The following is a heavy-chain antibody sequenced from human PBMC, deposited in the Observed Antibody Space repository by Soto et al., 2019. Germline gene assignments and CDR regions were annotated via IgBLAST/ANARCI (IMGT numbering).Heavy chain of an antibody. J-gene: IGHJ4*02. CDR2: IFCSGST. CDR3: ASTEDFFDY. CDR1: GVSLTSGTYY. Sequence: QVQLQESGPGLVKPSQTLSLTCSVSGVSLTSGTYYWSWIRQHPGKGLEWIGYIFCSGSTDYNPSLKSRVNISVDTSKNQFSLKLSSVTAADTAVYYCASTEDFFDYWGQGTLVTVSS. V-gene: IGHV4-31*03.